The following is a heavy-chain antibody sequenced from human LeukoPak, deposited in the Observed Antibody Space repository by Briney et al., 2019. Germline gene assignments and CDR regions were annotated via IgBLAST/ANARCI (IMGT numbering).Heavy chain of an antibody. CDR3: ARGATTGRGLWFVP. D-gene: IGHD1-1*01. CDR2: IYTSGST. Sequence: PSETLSLTCTVSGGSISSGSYYWSWIRQPAGKGLEWIGRIYTSGSTTYNPSLKSRVTMSIDTSQTQFSLKLSSLTAADTAVYYCARGATTGRGLWFVPWGQGTLVTVSS. J-gene: IGHJ5*02. V-gene: IGHV4-61*02. CDR1: GGSISSGSYY.